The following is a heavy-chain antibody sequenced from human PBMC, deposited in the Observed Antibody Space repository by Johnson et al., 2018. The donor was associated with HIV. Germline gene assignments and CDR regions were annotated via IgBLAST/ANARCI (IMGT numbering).Heavy chain of an antibody. Sequence: VQLVESGGGVVRSGGSLRLSCAASGFTFINFWMSWVRQAPGKGLEWVANIKQDGSEKYYVDSVKGRFTISRDNAKNSLYLQMNSLRAEDTAVYYCARDGPWLQSQRDAFDIWGQGTMVTVSS. CDR2: IKQDGSEK. CDR1: GFTFINFW. CDR3: ARDGPWLQSQRDAFDI. D-gene: IGHD5-24*01. J-gene: IGHJ3*02. V-gene: IGHV3-7*01.